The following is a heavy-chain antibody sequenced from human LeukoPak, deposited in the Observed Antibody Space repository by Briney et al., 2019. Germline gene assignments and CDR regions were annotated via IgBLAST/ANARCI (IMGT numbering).Heavy chain of an antibody. J-gene: IGHJ6*03. D-gene: IGHD3-10*01. Sequence: GGSLRLSCAASGFTLSSYSMNWVRQAPGKGLEWVSSISRSSAYIYYADSVRGRFTISRDNAKNSLYLQMNSLRAEDTAVYYCARSELGYNYHYMDVWGKGTTVTISS. CDR2: ISRSSAYI. CDR3: ARSELGYNYHYMDV. V-gene: IGHV3-21*01. CDR1: GFTLSSYS.